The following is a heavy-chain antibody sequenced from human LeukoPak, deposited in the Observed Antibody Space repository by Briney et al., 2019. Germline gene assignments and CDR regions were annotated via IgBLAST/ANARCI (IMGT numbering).Heavy chain of an antibody. V-gene: IGHV4-59*01. D-gene: IGHD3-22*01. J-gene: IGHJ4*02. Sequence: SETLSLTCTVSGGSISSYYWSWIRQPPGKGLEWIGYIYYSGSTNYNPSLKSRVTISVDTSKNQFSLKLSSVTAADTAVYYCARAPGPYYYDSSGYFDYWGQGTLVTVSS. CDR2: IYYSGST. CDR3: ARAPGPYYYDSSGYFDY. CDR1: GGSISSYY.